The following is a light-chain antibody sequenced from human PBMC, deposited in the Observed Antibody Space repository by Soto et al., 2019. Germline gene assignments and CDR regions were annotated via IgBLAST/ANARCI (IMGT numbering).Light chain of an antibody. CDR3: QSYDSSLSTVV. J-gene: IGLJ2*01. CDR1: SSNIGAGYD. V-gene: IGLV1-40*01. Sequence: QAVVTQPPSVSGAPGQRVTISCTGSSSNIGAGYDVHWYQQLPGTAPKLLMYANTNRPSGVPDRFSGSKSDTSASLAITGLQAEDEADELCQSYDSSLSTVVFGGGTKLTVL. CDR2: ANT.